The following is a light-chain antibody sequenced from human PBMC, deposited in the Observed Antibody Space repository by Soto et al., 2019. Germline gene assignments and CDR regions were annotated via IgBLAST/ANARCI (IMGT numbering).Light chain of an antibody. CDR2: ATS. V-gene: IGKV1-17*01. CDR1: QVIRH. J-gene: IGKJ2*01. CDR3: LQHNPYPYT. Sequence: DIQMTQSPFSLSASVGDRVTITCRASQVIRHLGWFQQKPGEAPKRLIYATSNLESGVPSRFSGSGSGTEFTLTISSLQPEDFATYFCLQHNPYPYTFGQGTKLDIK.